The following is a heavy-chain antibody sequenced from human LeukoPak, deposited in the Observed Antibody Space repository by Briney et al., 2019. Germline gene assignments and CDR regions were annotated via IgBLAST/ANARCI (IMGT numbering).Heavy chain of an antibody. V-gene: IGHV1-18*01. CDR1: GYTFTSYG. CDR2: VDPENGET. CDR3: ARWASATGFFDY. D-gene: IGHD1-1*01. J-gene: IGHJ4*02. Sequence: ASVKVSCKASGYTFTSYGISWVRQGPGKGLEWMGRVDPENGETLYAQKFRGRVTFTADTSTETTYMEISGLGSEDTAVYFCARWASATGFFDYWGQGALVTVSS.